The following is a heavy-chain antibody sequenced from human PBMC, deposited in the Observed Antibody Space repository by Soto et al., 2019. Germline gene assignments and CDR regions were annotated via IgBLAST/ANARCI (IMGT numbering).Heavy chain of an antibody. CDR2: IYSGGST. D-gene: IGHD3-16*01. V-gene: IGHV3-66*01. Sequence: EVQLVESGGGLVQPGGSLRLSCAASGFTVSTKYMIWVRQAPGKGLEWVSVIYSGGSTFYADSVRGRFTISRDNSKNTVNLQMNSLRPEDTAVYYCARDPWAADYWGQGTLVTVSS. CDR1: GFTVSTKY. J-gene: IGHJ4*02. CDR3: ARDPWAADY.